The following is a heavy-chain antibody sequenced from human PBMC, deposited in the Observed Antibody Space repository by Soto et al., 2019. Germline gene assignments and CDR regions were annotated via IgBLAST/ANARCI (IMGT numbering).Heavy chain of an antibody. D-gene: IGHD6-13*01. CDR3: ANGRGVAAAGDCFDI. Sequence: GGSLRLSCAASGFTFSSYAMSWVRQAPGKGLEWVSAISGSGGSTYYADSVKGRFTISRDNSKNTLYLQMNSLRAEDAAIYYCANGRGVAAAGDCFDIWGQGTMVTVSS. CDR2: ISGSGGST. J-gene: IGHJ3*02. CDR1: GFTFSSYA. V-gene: IGHV3-23*01.